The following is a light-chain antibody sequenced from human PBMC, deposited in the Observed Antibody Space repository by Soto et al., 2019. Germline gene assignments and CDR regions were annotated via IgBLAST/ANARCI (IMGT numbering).Light chain of an antibody. CDR3: LLSYSGAHVV. V-gene: IGLV7-46*01. Sequence: VVTQEPSLTVSPGGTVTLTCGSSTGAVTSGHYPYWFQQKPGQAPRTLIYDTSNKHSWTPARFSGSLLGGKAALTLSGAQPEDEAEYYCLLSYSGAHVVFGGGTKLTVL. CDR1: TGAVTSGHY. J-gene: IGLJ2*01. CDR2: DTS.